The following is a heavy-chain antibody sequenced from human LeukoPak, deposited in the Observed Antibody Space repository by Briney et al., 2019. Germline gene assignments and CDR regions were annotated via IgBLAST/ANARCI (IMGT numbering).Heavy chain of an antibody. Sequence: SGPTLVNPTQTLTLTCTFSGFSLSTSGMRVSWIRQPPGKALEWLARIDWDDDKFYCTSLKTRLTISKDTSKNQVVLTMTNMDPVDTATYYCARLNSGTYLDYWGQGTLVTVSS. D-gene: IGHD1-26*01. J-gene: IGHJ4*02. CDR1: GFSLSTSGMR. V-gene: IGHV2-70*04. CDR3: ARLNSGTYLDY. CDR2: IDWDDDK.